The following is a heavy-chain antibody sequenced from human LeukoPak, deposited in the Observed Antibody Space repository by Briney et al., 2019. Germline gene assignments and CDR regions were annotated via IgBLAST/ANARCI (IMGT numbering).Heavy chain of an antibody. Sequence: GGSLRLSCAASGFTFSSYAMSWVRQAPGKGLEWVSAISGSGGSTYYADSVKGRFTISRDNSKNTLYLQLNSLKTEDTAVYFCVRVVTTGSGWYHFDNWGLGTLVTVSS. D-gene: IGHD6-13*01. V-gene: IGHV3-23*01. CDR2: ISGSGGST. CDR3: VRVVTTGSGWYHFDN. CDR1: GFTFSSYA. J-gene: IGHJ4*02.